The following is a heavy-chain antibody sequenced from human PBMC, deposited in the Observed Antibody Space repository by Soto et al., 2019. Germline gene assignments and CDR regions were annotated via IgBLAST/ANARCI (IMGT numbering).Heavy chain of an antibody. Sequence: EVQLVESGGGLIQPGGSLRLSCAVSGFTVSNNYMSWVRQAPGKGLEGVSVIYSGGYTAYGDSVKGRFTISRDNSKNTPYLQKKRRGADDTAVYSCAARPGGGAYWGQGTLVTVSS. D-gene: IGHD3-10*01. CDR2: IYSGGYT. V-gene: IGHV3-53*01. CDR1: GFTVSNNY. J-gene: IGHJ4*02. CDR3: AARPGGGAY.